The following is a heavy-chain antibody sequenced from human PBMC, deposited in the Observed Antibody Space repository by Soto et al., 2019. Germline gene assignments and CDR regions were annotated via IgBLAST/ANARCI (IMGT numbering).Heavy chain of an antibody. Sequence: QVQLVESGGGLVKPGGSLRLSCAASGFTFSDYYMSWIRQAPGKGVEWGSYISSSGSTIYYADSVKGRFTISRDNAKNSLYLQMNSLRAEDTAVYYCASLYGSGSYFGYYYGMDVWGQGTTVTVSS. CDR2: ISSSGSTI. J-gene: IGHJ6*02. V-gene: IGHV3-11*01. CDR1: GFTFSDYY. D-gene: IGHD3-10*01. CDR3: ASLYGSGSYFGYYYGMDV.